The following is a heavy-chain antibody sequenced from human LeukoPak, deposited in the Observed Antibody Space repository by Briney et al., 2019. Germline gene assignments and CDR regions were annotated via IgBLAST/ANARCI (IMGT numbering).Heavy chain of an antibody. V-gene: IGHV4-39*01. J-gene: IGHJ5*02. CDR2: IYYSGST. Sequence: PSETLSLTCTVSGGSISSSSYYWGWTRQPPGKGLEWIGSIYYSGSTYYNPSLKSRVTISVDTSKNQFSLKLSSVTAADTAVYYCARQYDYYDSSGYYYGGAPGRPRKGRWFDPWGQGTLVTVSS. D-gene: IGHD3-22*01. CDR3: ARQYDYYDSSGYYYGGAPGRPRKGRWFDP. CDR1: GGSISSSSYY.